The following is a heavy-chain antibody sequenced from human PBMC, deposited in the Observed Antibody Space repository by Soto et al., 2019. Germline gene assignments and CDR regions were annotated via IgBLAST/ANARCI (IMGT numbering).Heavy chain of an antibody. CDR2: MKPDGSDT. J-gene: IGHJ1*01. Sequence: VHLVESGGDLVRPGGSLRLSCAASGFTFSAYWMNWVCQAPGKGLEWVASMKPDGSDTYYADSVKGRFSISRDNAQRSLFLQMNDVRVEDTAVYYCALGGYCSGGGCLYQHWGQGTLLTVSS. V-gene: IGHV3-7*03. CDR3: ALGGYCSGGGCLYQH. D-gene: IGHD2-15*01. CDR1: GFTFSAYW.